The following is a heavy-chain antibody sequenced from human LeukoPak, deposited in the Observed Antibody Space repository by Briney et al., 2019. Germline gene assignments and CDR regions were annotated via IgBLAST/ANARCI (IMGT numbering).Heavy chain of an antibody. CDR1: GFTFSNYW. Sequence: GGSLRLSCAASGFTFSNYWMSWVRQTPGKGLEWVANIKEDGSDKYYVDSLEGRFTISRDNAKNSLYLQMNSLRAEDTAVYYCAKGRTRQAYWGQGTLVTVSS. CDR2: IKEDGSDK. V-gene: IGHV3-7*03. J-gene: IGHJ4*02. D-gene: IGHD3-3*01. CDR3: AKGRTRQAY.